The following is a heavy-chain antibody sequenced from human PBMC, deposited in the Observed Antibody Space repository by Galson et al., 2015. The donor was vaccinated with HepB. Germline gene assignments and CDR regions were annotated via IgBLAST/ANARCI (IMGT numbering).Heavy chain of an antibody. CDR1: GFTFSSYS. CDR3: ARLIYCGSTTCWYFDL. Sequence: SLRLSCAASGFTFSSYSMNWVRQAPGKGLEWVSSISSSSSYIYYADSVKGRFTISRDNAKNSLYLQMNSLRAEDTAVYYCARLIYCGSTTCWYFDLWGRGTPVTVSS. V-gene: IGHV3-21*01. D-gene: IGHD2-2*01. CDR2: ISSSSSYI. J-gene: IGHJ2*01.